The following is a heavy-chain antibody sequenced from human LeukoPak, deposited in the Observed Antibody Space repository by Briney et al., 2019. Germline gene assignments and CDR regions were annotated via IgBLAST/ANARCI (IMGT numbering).Heavy chain of an antibody. D-gene: IGHD3-3*01. V-gene: IGHV3-23*01. J-gene: IGHJ4*02. Sequence: QPGGSLRLSSAVSGTTLSNYGMRWVRQAPGKGLEWIAGISGSSGTTNCADCVKGRFTISRDNPKNTLFLQMNSVRAGDRAVYVCAKWGVVIRVIIVGFHKEAYYIDSWGQGALVTVSS. CDR1: GTTLSNYG. CDR2: ISGSSGTT. CDR3: AKWGVVIRVIIVGFHKEAYYIDS.